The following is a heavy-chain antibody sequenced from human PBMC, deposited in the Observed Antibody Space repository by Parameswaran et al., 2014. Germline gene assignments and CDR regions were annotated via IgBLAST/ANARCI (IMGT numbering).Heavy chain of an antibody. Sequence: ASVKVSCKASGYHFTDYGISWVRQAPGQGLEWMGRISAYNGNTVYAQNLQGRVTMTTDTSTATGYMELRNLRSDDTAVYFCTILSHCDYGRCHNYDYWGQGTQVTVSS. D-gene: IGHD2-15*01. V-gene: IGHV1-18*01. J-gene: IGHJ4*02. CDR1: GYHFTDYG. CDR2: ISAYNGNT. CDR3: TILSHCDYGRCHNYDY.